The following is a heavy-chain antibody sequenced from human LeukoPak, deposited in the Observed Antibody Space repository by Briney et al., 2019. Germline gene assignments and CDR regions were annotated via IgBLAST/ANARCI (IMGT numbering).Heavy chain of an antibody. CDR1: GGSISSSSYY. Sequence: SETLSLTCTVSGGSISSSSYYWGWIRQPAEKGLEWIGRIYTSGSTNYNPSLKSRVTMSVDTSKNQFSLKLSSVTAADTAMYYCAKKNYGGNRSFDYWGQGTLVTVSS. CDR2: IYTSGST. J-gene: IGHJ4*02. D-gene: IGHD4-23*01. CDR3: AKKNYGGNRSFDY. V-gene: IGHV4-61*02.